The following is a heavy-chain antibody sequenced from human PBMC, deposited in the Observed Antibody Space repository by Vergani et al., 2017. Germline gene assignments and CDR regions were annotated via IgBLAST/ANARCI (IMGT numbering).Heavy chain of an antibody. J-gene: IGHJ6*03. V-gene: IGHV4-61*02. CDR1: GGSISSGSYY. CDR2: IYTSGST. D-gene: IGHD4-17*01. CDR3: ARDLSKDGDPYYYYYYYMDV. Sequence: QVQLQESGPGLVKPSQTLSLTCTVSGGSISSGSYYWSWIRQPAGKGLEWIGRIYTSGSTNYNPSLKSRVTISVDTSKNQFSLKLSSVTAADTAVYYCARDLSKDGDPYYYYYYYMDVWGKGTTVTVSS.